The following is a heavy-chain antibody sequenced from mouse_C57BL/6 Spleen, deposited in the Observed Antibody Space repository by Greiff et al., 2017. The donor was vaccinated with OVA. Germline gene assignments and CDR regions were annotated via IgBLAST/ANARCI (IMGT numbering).Heavy chain of an antibody. J-gene: IGHJ3*01. CDR3: ARLRTDSSSYPWFAY. CDR2: IDPNSGGT. CDR1: GYTFTSYW. V-gene: IGHV1-72*01. D-gene: IGHD1-1*01. Sequence: VQLQQPGAELVKPGASVKLSCKASGYTFTSYWMHWVKQRPGRGLEWIGRIDPNSGGTKYNEKFKSKATLTVDKPSSTAYMQRRRLTSEESAVYYCARLRTDSSSYPWFAYWGQGTLVTVSA.